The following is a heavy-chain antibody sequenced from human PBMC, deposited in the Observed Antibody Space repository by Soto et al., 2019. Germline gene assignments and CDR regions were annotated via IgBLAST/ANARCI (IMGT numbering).Heavy chain of an antibody. CDR3: ARVAVTLPPDFDY. CDR2: ISSSSSYI. D-gene: IGHD4-4*01. J-gene: IGHJ4*02. Sequence: GGSLRLSCAASGFTFSSYSMNWVRQAPGKGLEWVSSISSSSSYIYYADSVKGRFTISRDNAKNSLYLQMNSLRAEDTAVYYCARVAVTLPPDFDYWGQGTLVTVSS. CDR1: GFTFSSYS. V-gene: IGHV3-21*01.